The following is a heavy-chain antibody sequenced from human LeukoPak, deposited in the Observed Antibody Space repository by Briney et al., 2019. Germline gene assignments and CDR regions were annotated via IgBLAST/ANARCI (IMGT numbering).Heavy chain of an antibody. D-gene: IGHD2-2*01. CDR3: ARDSTPCSSTSCYWNWFDP. CDR2: ISAYNGNT. Sequence: ASVKVSCKASGYTFTSCGISWVRQAPGQGLEWMGWISAYNGNTNYAQKLQGRVTMTTDTSTSTAYMELRSLRSDDTAVYYCARDSTPCSSTSCYWNWFDPWGQGTLVTVSS. V-gene: IGHV1-18*01. J-gene: IGHJ5*02. CDR1: GYTFTSCG.